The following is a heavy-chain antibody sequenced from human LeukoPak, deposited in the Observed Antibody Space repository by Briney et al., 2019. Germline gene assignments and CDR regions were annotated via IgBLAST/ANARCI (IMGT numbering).Heavy chain of an antibody. J-gene: IGHJ5*02. Sequence: ASVKVSCKASGYTFTNYDIHWVRQAVGQGLEWMGWINPYSGNTGYAQNFQGRITITRNTSISTAYMELSSLRSEDTAVYYCARTQQLVLRSPLDPWGQGTLVTVSS. D-gene: IGHD6-13*01. CDR1: GYTFTNYD. V-gene: IGHV1-8*03. CDR3: ARTQQLVLRSPLDP. CDR2: INPYSGNT.